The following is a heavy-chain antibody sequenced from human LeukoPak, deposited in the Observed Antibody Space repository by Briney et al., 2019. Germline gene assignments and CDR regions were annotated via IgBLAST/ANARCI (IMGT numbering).Heavy chain of an antibody. D-gene: IGHD3-3*01. CDR3: ARAHYDDACDI. J-gene: IGHJ3*02. CDR2: IGTAGDT. CDR1: GFTFSSYD. Sequence: PGGPLRLSCAASGFTFSSYDMHWVRHATGKGLEWVSAIGTAGDTYYPGSVKGRFTISRENAKTSLYLQMNSLRAGDTAVYYCARAHYDDACDIWGQGTMVTVSS. V-gene: IGHV3-13*01.